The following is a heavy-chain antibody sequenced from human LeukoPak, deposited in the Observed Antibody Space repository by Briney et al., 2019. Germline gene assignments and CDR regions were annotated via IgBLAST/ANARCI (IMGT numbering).Heavy chain of an antibody. D-gene: IGHD3-22*01. J-gene: IGHJ4*02. CDR2: ISYDGSNK. CDR3: ARDYYYSVDY. V-gene: IGHV3-30*03. Sequence: GGSLRLSCAASGFTFSSYGMHWVRQAPGKGLEWVAVISYDGSNKYYADSVKGRFTISRDNSKNTVFLQMNSLRAEDTAVYYCARDYYYSVDYWGQGTLVTVSS. CDR1: GFTFSSYG.